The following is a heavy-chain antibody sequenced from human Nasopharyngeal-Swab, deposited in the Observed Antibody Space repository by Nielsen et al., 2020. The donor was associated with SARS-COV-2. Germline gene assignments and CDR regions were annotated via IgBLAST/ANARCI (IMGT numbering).Heavy chain of an antibody. J-gene: IGHJ5*02. V-gene: IGHV5-51*01. CDR3: ARHGGFCSSTNCYGGWFDP. Sequence: KVSCKGSGYSFTTYWIGWVRQMPGKGLEWMGMIYPSDSDTRYSPYFQGQVTMSVDKSINTAYLHWSSLKASDTAMYYCARHGGFCSSTNCYGGWFDPWGQGTQVIVSS. D-gene: IGHD2-2*01. CDR2: IYPSDSDT. CDR1: GYSFTTYW.